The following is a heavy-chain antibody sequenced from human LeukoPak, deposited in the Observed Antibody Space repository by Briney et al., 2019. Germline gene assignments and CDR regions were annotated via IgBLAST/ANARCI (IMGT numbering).Heavy chain of an antibody. Sequence: GRSLRLSCAASGFTFDDYAMHWVRQAPGKGLEWVSGISWNSGSIGYADSVKGRFTISRDNAKNSLYLQMNSLRAEDTALYYCAKDIGILSGWFYFDYWGRGTLVTVSS. J-gene: IGHJ4*02. D-gene: IGHD6-19*01. CDR2: ISWNSGSI. CDR1: GFTFDDYA. V-gene: IGHV3-9*01. CDR3: AKDIGILSGWFYFDY.